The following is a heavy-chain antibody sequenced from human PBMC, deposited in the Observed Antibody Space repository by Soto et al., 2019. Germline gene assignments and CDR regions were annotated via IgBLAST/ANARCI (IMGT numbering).Heavy chain of an antibody. CDR1: GGSISSYY. D-gene: IGHD2-2*01. CDR3: ARTRNPYCSSTSCPLKDYYYYGMDV. V-gene: IGHV4-4*07. CDR2: IYTSGST. J-gene: IGHJ6*02. Sequence: SETLSLTCTVSGGSISSYYWSWIWQPAGKGLEWIGRIYTSGSTNYNPSLKSRVTMSVDTSKNQFSLKLSSVTAADTAVYYCARTRNPYCSSTSCPLKDYYYYGMDVWGQGTTVTVSS.